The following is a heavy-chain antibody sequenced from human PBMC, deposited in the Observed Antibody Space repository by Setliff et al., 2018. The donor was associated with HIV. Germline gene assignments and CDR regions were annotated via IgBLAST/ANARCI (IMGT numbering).Heavy chain of an antibody. V-gene: IGHV3-7*03. D-gene: IGHD2-8*01. CDR1: RFSFSTFW. J-gene: IGHJ5*01. Sequence: GGSLRLSCATSRFSFSTFWMTWVRQAPGKGLEWIANINEDGDKKYHADSVWGRFTISRDNARNSLYLQMNSLRAEDTAVYYCARALLRTNTVYGILGNWSDSWGRGTLVTVSS. CDR3: ARALLRTNTVYGILGNWSDS. CDR2: INEDGDKK.